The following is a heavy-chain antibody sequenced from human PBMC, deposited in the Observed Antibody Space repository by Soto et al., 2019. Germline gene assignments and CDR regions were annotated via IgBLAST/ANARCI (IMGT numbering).Heavy chain of an antibody. CDR2: IYYSGST. V-gene: IGHV4-31*03. CDR1: GGSISSGGYY. J-gene: IGHJ6*02. Sequence: QVQLQESGPGLVKPSQTLSLTCTVSGGSISSGGYYWSWIRQHPGKGLEWIGYIYYSGSTYYNPSLKSRVTISVDTSKNQFSLKLSSVTAADTAVYYCARVLLVGASRLYYGMDVWGQGTTVTVSS. CDR3: ARVLLVGASRLYYGMDV. D-gene: IGHD1-26*01.